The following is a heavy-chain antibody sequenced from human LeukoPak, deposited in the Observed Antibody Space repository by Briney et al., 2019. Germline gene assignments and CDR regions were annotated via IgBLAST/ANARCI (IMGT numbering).Heavy chain of an antibody. J-gene: IGHJ4*02. Sequence: GASVKVSCKVSGYTLTKLSMHCVRQAPAKGREGMGGFGPEDGGTIYAQKFQGRVTMTEDTSTDTAYMDLSRLRSEDRAVYYCATVPRSGYQGNFDSWGQGTLVTVSS. CDR3: ATVPRSGYQGNFDS. CDR1: GYTLTKLS. D-gene: IGHD3-22*01. V-gene: IGHV1-24*01. CDR2: FGPEDGGT.